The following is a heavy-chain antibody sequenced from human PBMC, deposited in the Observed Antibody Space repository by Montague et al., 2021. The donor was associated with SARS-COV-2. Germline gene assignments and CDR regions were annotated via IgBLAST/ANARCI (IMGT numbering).Heavy chain of an antibody. Sequence: PALVKPTQTLTLTCTFSGFSLSTSGMCVSWIRQPSGKALEWLALIDWDDDKYYSTSLKTRLTISKDTSKNQVVLTMTNMDPVDTATYYCARMVTIFSLGGYYYYGMDVWGQGTTVTVSS. CDR1: GFSLSTSGMC. CDR3: ARMVTIFSLGGYYYYGMDV. D-gene: IGHD3-9*01. J-gene: IGHJ6*02. CDR2: IDWDDDK. V-gene: IGHV2-70*01.